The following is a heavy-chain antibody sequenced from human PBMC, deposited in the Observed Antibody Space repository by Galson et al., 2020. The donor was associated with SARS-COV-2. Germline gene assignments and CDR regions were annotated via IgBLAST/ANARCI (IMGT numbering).Heavy chain of an antibody. D-gene: IGHD2-21*02. J-gene: IGHJ4*02. CDR1: GSNLTELS. V-gene: IGHV1-24*01. Sequence: GASAQVSCKVSGSNLTELSMHWVRQAPGQGLEWMGGFDLEVGETIYAQHFQGRVTMTEETATDTAYMEMSSLRSDDTAVYYCATTFAYCVGDCYSHFEYWGQGTRVTVAS. CDR3: ATTFAYCVGDCYSHFEY. CDR2: FDLEVGET.